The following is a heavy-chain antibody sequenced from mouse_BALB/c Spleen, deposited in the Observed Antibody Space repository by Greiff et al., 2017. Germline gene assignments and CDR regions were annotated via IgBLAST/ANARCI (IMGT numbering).Heavy chain of an antibody. J-gene: IGHJ1*01. V-gene: IGHV5-12-1*01. CDR1: GFAFSSYD. D-gene: IGHD1-2*01. CDR2: ISSGGGST. Sequence: EVHLVESGGGLVKPGGSLKLSCAASGFAFSSYDMSWVRQTPEKRLEWVAYISSGGGSTYYPDTVKGRFTISRDNAKNTLYLQMSSLKSEDTAMYYCARPNSLLRLRYFDVWGAGTTVTVSS. CDR3: ARPNSLLRLRYFDV.